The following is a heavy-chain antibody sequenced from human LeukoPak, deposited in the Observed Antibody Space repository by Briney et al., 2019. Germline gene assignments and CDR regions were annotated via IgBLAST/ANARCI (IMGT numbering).Heavy chain of an antibody. Sequence: PGGSLRLSCEASVFTFISYFISCVPHAPGKGLECVAYIIGSGRTTKDADVVKGRFTISRDNSRNSLYLQMTSLIAEDTAVYYCVREGRGTVGASAYWGRGTLVAVSS. D-gene: IGHD1-26*01. CDR1: VFTFISYF. J-gene: IGHJ4*02. CDR3: VREGRGTVGASAY. V-gene: IGHV3-23*01. CDR2: IIGSGRTT.